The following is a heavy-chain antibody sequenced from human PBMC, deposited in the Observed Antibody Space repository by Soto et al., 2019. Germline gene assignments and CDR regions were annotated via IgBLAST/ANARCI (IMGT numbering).Heavy chain of an antibody. CDR1: GDTFTDYY. CDR3: ARARPYQYYYDSSGYPSDYFDY. J-gene: IGHJ4*02. D-gene: IGHD3-22*01. CDR2: INPNSGGT. V-gene: IGHV1-2*04. Sequence: ASVKVSCKACGDTFTDYYMHWVRQAPGQGLEWMGWINPNSGGTNYAQKFQGWVTMTRDTSISTAYMELSRLRSDDTAVYYCARARPYQYYYDSSGYPSDYFDYWGQGTLVTVSS.